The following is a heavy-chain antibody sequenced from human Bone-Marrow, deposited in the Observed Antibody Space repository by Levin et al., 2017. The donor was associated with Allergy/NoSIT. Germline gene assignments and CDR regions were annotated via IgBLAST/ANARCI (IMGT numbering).Heavy chain of an antibody. Sequence: NSSETLSLNCTVSGGSIRSYYWTWIRQPPGKGLEWIGYFYYSGSTNYNPSLGGRVTMSVDTSNNQFSLKLSSVTAADTAVYYCARRLGSSWYQGALDIWGQGTTVTVSS. CDR1: GGSIRSYY. CDR3: ARRLGSSWYQGALDI. D-gene: IGHD2-15*01. V-gene: IGHV4-59*13. J-gene: IGHJ3*02. CDR2: FYYSGST.